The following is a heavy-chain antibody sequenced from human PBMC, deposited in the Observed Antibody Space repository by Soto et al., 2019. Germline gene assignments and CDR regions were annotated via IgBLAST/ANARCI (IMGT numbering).Heavy chain of an antibody. V-gene: IGHV3-48*02. CDR1: GFTFSSHS. CDR3: ARRITMVRGPYYYYAMDV. J-gene: IGHJ6*02. D-gene: IGHD3-10*01. CDR2: ITSTSSTR. Sequence: EVQLVESGGGLVQPGGSLRLSCAASGFTFSSHSMIWVRQAPGKGLEWMSHITSTSSTRSYADSVRGRFTISRDNAKDSLYLPMNSLRDEDTAVYYCARRITMVRGPYYYYAMDVWGQGATVTVSS.